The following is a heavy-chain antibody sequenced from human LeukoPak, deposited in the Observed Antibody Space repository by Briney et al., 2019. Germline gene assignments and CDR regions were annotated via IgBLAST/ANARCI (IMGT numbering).Heavy chain of an antibody. CDR1: GGSFSGYY. V-gene: IGHV4-34*01. J-gene: IGHJ1*01. CDR2: INHSGST. D-gene: IGHD3-10*01. CDR3: ARGAPYYYGSGSYTRYFQH. Sequence: AETLSLTCAVYGGSFSGYYWSWIRQPPGKGLEWIGEINHSGSTNYNPSLKSRVTISVDTSKNQFSLKLSSVTAADTAVYYCARGAPYYYGSGSYTRYFQHWGQGTLVTVSS.